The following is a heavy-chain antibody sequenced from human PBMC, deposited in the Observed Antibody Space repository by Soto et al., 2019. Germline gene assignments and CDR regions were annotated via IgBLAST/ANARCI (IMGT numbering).Heavy chain of an antibody. D-gene: IGHD3-22*01. J-gene: IGHJ2*01. CDR2: ISGSGGST. CDR1: GFIFSSYA. Sequence: EVQLLESGGGLVQPGGSLRLSCAASGFIFSSYAMSWVRQAPGKGLEWVSAISGSGGSTYYADSVKGRFSISRDTSKDTLHLQMNSLRAEDTALYYCERVPAFDFHSSGYYADWYFDLWGRGTLVTVSS. CDR3: ERVPAFDFHSSGYYADWYFDL. V-gene: IGHV3-23*01.